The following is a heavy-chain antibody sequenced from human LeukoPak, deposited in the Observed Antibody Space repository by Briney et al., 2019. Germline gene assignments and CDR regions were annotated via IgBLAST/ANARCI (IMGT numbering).Heavy chain of an antibody. V-gene: IGHV3-30*03. D-gene: IGHD3-22*01. Sequence: GGSLRLSCAASGFTFSSYGMHWVRQAPGKGLEWVAVISYDGSNKYYADSVKGRFTISRDNSKNTLYLQMNSLRAEDTAAYYCARVGLFNDAFDIWGQGTMVTVSS. CDR3: ARVGLFNDAFDI. J-gene: IGHJ3*02. CDR1: GFTFSSYG. CDR2: ISYDGSNK.